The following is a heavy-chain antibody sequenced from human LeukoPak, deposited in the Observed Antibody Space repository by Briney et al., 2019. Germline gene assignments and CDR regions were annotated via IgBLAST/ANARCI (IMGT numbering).Heavy chain of an antibody. Sequence: SETLSLTCTVSGGSISSSSYYWGWIRQPPGKGLEWIGSIYYSGSTYYNLSLKSRVTISVDTSKNQFSLKLSSVTAADTAVYYCARRGVCRSSTSCYPFDYWGQGTLVTVSS. CDR2: IYYSGST. CDR3: ARRGVCRSSTSCYPFDY. CDR1: GGSISSSSYY. V-gene: IGHV4-39*01. J-gene: IGHJ4*02. D-gene: IGHD2-2*01.